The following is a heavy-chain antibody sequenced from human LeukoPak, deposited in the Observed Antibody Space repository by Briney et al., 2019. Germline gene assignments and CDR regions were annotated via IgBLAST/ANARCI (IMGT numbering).Heavy chain of an antibody. V-gene: IGHV5-51*01. CDR2: IYPGDSDT. CDR1: GYSFTSYR. J-gene: IGHJ4*02. D-gene: IGHD1-1*01. Sequence: TGESLKISCKGAGYSFTSYRIGWVRQMPGKGLEWMGIIYPGDSDTRYSPSFQGQVTISADKSISTAYLQWSSLKASDTAMYYCARQAPVPNWNVFDYWGQGTLVTVSS. CDR3: ARQAPVPNWNVFDY.